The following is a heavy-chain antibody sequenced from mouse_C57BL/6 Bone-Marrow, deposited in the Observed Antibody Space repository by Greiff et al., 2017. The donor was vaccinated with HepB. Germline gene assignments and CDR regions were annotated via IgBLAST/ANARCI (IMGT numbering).Heavy chain of an antibody. CDR1: GYAFTNYL. D-gene: IGHD6-1*01. Sequence: VQLQQSGAELVRPGPSVKVSCKASGYAFTNYLIEWVKQRPGQGLEWIGVINPGSGGTNYNEKFKGKATLTADKSSSTAYMQLSSLTSEDSAVYFCARSCSNHFAYWGQGTLVTVSA. CDR3: ARSCSNHFAY. J-gene: IGHJ3*01. V-gene: IGHV1-54*01. CDR2: INPGSGGT.